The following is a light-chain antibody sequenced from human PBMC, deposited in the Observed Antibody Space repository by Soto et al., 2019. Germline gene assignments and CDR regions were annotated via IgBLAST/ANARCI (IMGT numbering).Light chain of an antibody. Sequence: QSALSHPGSVAGSRVQSITISCTGTSGFVGSFSLVSWYQQHPGKAPKVMISEGHRRPSGVPDRFSGSTSVNSASLTISGLQADDEADYYCCLYIGATTYVFGTGTKATAL. CDR1: SGFVGSFSL. V-gene: IGLV2-23*01. J-gene: IGLJ1*01. CDR2: EGH. CDR3: CLYIGATTYV.